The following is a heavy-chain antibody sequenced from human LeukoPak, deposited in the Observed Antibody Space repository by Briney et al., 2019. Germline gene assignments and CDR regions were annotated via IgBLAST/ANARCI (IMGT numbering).Heavy chain of an antibody. D-gene: IGHD3-10*01. Sequence: GGSLRLSCAASGFTFSSYSMNWVRQAPGKGLEWVSYISSSSSTIYYADSVKGRFTISRDNAKNSLYLQMNSLRAEDTAVYYCAREPTTYYSVQDAFDIWGQGTMVTVSS. CDR1: GFTFSSYS. V-gene: IGHV3-48*01. CDR3: AREPTTYYSVQDAFDI. J-gene: IGHJ3*02. CDR2: ISSSSSTI.